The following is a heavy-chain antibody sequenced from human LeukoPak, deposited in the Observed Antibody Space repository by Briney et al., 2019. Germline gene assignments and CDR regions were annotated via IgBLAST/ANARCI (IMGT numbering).Heavy chain of an antibody. D-gene: IGHD4-17*01. CDR1: GYTFTSYY. CDR2: IHPSSGGT. J-gene: IGHJ4*02. V-gene: IGHV1-2*06. CDR3: ARNYGDLDY. Sequence: ALVKVSCKASGYTFTSYYMHWVRQAPGQGLEWVGRIHPSSGGTEYAQNFQGRVTVTRDTSITTAYMELNRLTSDDTAVYYCARNYGDLDYWGQGTLVTVSS.